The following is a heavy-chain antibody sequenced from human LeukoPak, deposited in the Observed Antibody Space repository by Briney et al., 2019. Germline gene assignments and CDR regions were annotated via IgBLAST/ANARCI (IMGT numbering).Heavy chain of an antibody. V-gene: IGHV3-23*01. Sequence: GGSLRLSCAASGFTFSNYAMSWVRQAPGKGLEWVSSISGSGFTTYYADSVKGRFTTSRDNSKNTLYLHVNSLRAEDTAVYYCAKDMVGASDYWGQGTLVTVSS. CDR3: AKDMVGASDY. CDR1: GFTFSNYA. CDR2: ISGSGFTT. J-gene: IGHJ4*02. D-gene: IGHD1-26*01.